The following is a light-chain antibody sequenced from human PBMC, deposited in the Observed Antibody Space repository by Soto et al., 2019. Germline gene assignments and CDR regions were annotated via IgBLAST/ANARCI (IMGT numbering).Light chain of an antibody. CDR2: GAS. CDR1: QSVSSNY. CDR3: QQYGSSPCT. V-gene: IGKV3-20*01. Sequence: EIVLTQSPGTLSLSPGERATLSCRASQSVSSNYLAWYQQKPGQAPSLLIDGASSRATGIPDRFSGSGSGTDFTLTISRLQPDDFAVYYCQQYGSSPCTFGQGTKVDI. J-gene: IGKJ1*01.